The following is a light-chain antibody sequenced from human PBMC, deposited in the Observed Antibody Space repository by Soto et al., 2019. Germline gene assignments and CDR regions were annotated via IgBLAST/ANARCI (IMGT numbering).Light chain of an antibody. CDR3: QQVYDFPHT. V-gene: IGKV3D-20*02. J-gene: IGKJ2*01. Sequence: EIVLTQSPDTLSLSPGERATLFCRASQTLSINSLAWYQQKPGQAPRLLIYAASTRDTGIPDRFNGSGSGTDFALTINRLEPEDFATYYCQQVYDFPHTFGQGTKVEV. CDR1: QTLSINS. CDR2: AAS.